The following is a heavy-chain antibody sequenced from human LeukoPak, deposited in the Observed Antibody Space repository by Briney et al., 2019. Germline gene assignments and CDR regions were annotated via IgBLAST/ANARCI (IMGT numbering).Heavy chain of an antibody. J-gene: IGHJ4*02. CDR2: IYHSGST. Sequence: SQTLSLTCTVSGGSISSGGYYWSWIRQPPGKGLEWSGYIYHSGSTYYNPSLKSRVTISVDRSKNQFSLKLSSVTAADTAVYYCARDRDWNDREFDYWGQGTLVTVSS. D-gene: IGHD1-1*01. CDR3: ARDRDWNDREFDY. V-gene: IGHV4-30-2*01. CDR1: GGSISSGGYY.